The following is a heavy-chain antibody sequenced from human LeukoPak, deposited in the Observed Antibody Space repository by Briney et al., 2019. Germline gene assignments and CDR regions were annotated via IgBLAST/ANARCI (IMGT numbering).Heavy chain of an antibody. CDR1: GFTFSSYG. Sequence: GGSLRLSCAASGFTFSSYGMHWVRQAPGKGLEWVAVISYDGSNKYYADSVKGRFTISRDNSKNTLYLQMDSLRAEDTAVYYCANRGGYWGQGTLVTVSS. V-gene: IGHV3-30*18. CDR3: ANRGGY. J-gene: IGHJ4*02. D-gene: IGHD3-3*01. CDR2: ISYDGSNK.